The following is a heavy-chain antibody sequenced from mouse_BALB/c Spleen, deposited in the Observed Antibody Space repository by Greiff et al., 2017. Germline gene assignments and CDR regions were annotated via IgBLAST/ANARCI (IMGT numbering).Heavy chain of an antibody. Sequence: EVQLVESGGGLVQPGGSRKLSCAASGFTFSSFGMHWVRQAPEKGLEWVAYISSGSSTIYYADTVKGRFTISRDNPKNTLFLQMTSLRSEDTAMYYCARVRYDYAMDYWGQGTSVTVSS. CDR2: ISSGSSTI. CDR3: ARVRYDYAMDY. CDR1: GFTFSSFG. D-gene: IGHD2-3*01. V-gene: IGHV5-17*02. J-gene: IGHJ4*01.